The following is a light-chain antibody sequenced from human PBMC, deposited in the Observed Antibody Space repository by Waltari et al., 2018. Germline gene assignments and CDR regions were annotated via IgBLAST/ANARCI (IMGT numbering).Light chain of an antibody. V-gene: IGKV3-20*01. CDR3: QHYVRLPVS. Sequence: EIVLTQSPGTLSLYPGERATLSCRASQSVSRSLAWYQQKPGQAPRLLIYVASSRDTGVPDRFSGSGSGTDFSLTISRLEPEDFAVYYCQHYVRLPVSFGQGTKVEIK. CDR2: VAS. CDR1: QSVSRS. J-gene: IGKJ1*01.